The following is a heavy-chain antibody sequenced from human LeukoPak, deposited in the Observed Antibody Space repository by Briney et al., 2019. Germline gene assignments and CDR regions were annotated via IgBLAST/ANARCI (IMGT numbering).Heavy chain of an antibody. V-gene: IGHV1-2*02. CDR1: GYTFTGYY. D-gene: IGHD6-19*01. J-gene: IGHJ5*02. CDR2: INPNSGGT. CDR3: ARGGSGGWYVQNYFDT. Sequence: ASVKVSCKASGYTFTGYYLHWVRQAPGQGLEWMGWINPNSGGTDYAQTFQGRVTMTRDTSISTAYMELSRLRSDDTAVYYCARGGSGGWYVQNYFDTWGQGTLVTVSS.